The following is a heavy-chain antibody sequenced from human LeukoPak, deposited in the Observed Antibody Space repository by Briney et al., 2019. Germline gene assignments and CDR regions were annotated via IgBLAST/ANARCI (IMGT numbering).Heavy chain of an antibody. Sequence: ASVKVSCKASGYTFTDYYMHWVRQAPGQGLEWMGWINPNSGGTNYAQKFQGRVTMTRDTSISTAYVELSRPTSDDTAVYYCARGSLMVTTYRGGNWFDPWGQGTLVTVSS. V-gene: IGHV1-2*02. J-gene: IGHJ5*02. CDR3: ARGSLMVTTYRGGNWFDP. CDR1: GYTFTDYY. D-gene: IGHD5-18*01. CDR2: INPNSGGT.